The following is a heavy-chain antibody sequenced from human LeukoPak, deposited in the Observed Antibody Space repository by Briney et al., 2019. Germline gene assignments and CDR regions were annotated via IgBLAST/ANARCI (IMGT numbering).Heavy chain of an antibody. V-gene: IGHV3-13*01. CDR2: IGTAGDT. CDR3: ATTAGRRDGYRTNWYHEL. Sequence: QSGGSLRLSCAASGFTFSSYDMHWVRQATGKGLEWVSAIGTAGDTYYPGSVKGRFTISRENAKNSLYLQMNSLRAGDTAVYYCATTAGRRDGYRTNWYHELWGRGTLVTVSS. J-gene: IGHJ2*01. CDR1: GFTFSSYD. D-gene: IGHD5-24*01.